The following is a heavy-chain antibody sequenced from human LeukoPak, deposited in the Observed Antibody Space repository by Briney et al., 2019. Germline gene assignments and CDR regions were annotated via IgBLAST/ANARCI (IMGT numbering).Heavy chain of an antibody. CDR1: GGSISSNY. Sequence: PSETLSLTCTVSGGSISSNYWSWIRQPPGKRLEWIGYIYYTGSTNYNPSLKSRVTISVDTSKNQFSLKLSSVTAADTAVYYCASTDTSTFDYWGQGTLVTVSS. D-gene: IGHD5-18*01. CDR2: IYYTGST. J-gene: IGHJ4*02. CDR3: ASTDTSTFDY. V-gene: IGHV4-59*08.